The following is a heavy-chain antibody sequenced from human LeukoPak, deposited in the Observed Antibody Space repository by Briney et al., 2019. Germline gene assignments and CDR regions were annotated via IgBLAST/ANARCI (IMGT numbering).Heavy chain of an antibody. CDR2: MYYSGTT. CDR3: ARCIGEDDAFDI. V-gene: IGHV4-39*07. D-gene: IGHD1-26*01. Sequence: PSETLSLTCSVSGGSISSSSYYWGWIRQPPGKGLEWIGSMYYSGTTYYNPSLKSRVTISVDTSMNQFSLKLSSVTAADTAVYYCARCIGEDDAFDIWGQGTMVTVSS. CDR1: GGSISSSSYY. J-gene: IGHJ3*02.